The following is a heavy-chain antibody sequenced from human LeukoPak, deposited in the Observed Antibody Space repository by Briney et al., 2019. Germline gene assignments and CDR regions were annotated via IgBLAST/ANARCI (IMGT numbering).Heavy chain of an antibody. J-gene: IGHJ4*02. CDR2: MNPNSGNT. CDR1: GYTFTSYD. D-gene: IGHD3-9*01. Sequence: ASVKVSCKASGYTFTSYDINWVRQATGQGLEWMGWMNPNSGNTGYAQKFQGRVTTTRNTSISTAYMELSSLRSDDTAVYYCARALAQGGSFDLYYFDSWGQGSLVTVSS. CDR3: ARALAQGGSFDLYYFDS. V-gene: IGHV1-8*01.